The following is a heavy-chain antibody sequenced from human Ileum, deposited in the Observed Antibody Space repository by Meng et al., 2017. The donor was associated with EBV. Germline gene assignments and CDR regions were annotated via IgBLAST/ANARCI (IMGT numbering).Heavy chain of an antibody. J-gene: IGHJ4*02. D-gene: IGHD1-26*01. CDR3: ARDLRVGGALDY. V-gene: IGHV4-61*08. CDR2: VNYNGDS. Sequence: QVQRQQSGPGLVRPSRTLSLTCTVSGASVTSSGYYWSWLRQSPGKGLEWLGYVNYNGDSTYNPSLKSRVTIFIDTSKKQFYLNLTSATAADTAIYYCARDLRVGGALDYWGQGTLVTVSS. CDR1: GASVTSSGYY.